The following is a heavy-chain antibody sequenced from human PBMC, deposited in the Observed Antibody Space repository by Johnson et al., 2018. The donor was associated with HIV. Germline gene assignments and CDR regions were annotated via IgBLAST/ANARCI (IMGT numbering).Heavy chain of an antibody. V-gene: IGHV3-66*02. CDR2: IYNGDSI. D-gene: IGHD1-14*01. CDR1: GFTVTTKY. Sequence: EVQLVESGGGLVQPGGSLRLSCAAFGFTVTTKYMSWVRQAPGKGLEWVSVIYNGDSIYYADSVRGRFTISGDNSKNTVYLQMNSLRPEDTAVYYCARVRPGNPHDAFDIWGQGTMVTVSS. J-gene: IGHJ3*02. CDR3: ARVRPGNPHDAFDI.